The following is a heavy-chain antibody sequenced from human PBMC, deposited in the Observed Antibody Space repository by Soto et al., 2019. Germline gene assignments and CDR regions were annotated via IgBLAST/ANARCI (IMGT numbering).Heavy chain of an antibody. CDR2: ISSSSSTI. CDR1: GFTFSSYS. CDR3: ARVPAGYRSFGYMDV. D-gene: IGHD6-19*01. Sequence: GGSLRLSCAASGFTFSSYSMNWVRQAPGKGLEWVSYISSSSSTIYYADSVKGRFTISRDNAKNSLYLQMNSLRAEDTAVYYCARVPAGYRSFGYMDVWGKGTTVTVSS. J-gene: IGHJ6*03. V-gene: IGHV3-48*01.